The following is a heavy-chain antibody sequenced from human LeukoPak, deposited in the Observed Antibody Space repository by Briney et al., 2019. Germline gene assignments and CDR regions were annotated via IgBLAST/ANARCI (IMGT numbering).Heavy chain of an antibody. CDR3: ARREDGYSPFDY. CDR2: IYYSGST. D-gene: IGHD5-24*01. CDR1: GGSISSYY. V-gene: IGHV4-59*08. Sequence: KPSETLSLTCTVSGGSISSYYWSWIRQPPGKGLEWIGYIYYSGSTNYNPSLKSRVTISVDTSKNQFSLKLSSVTAADTAVYYCARREDGYSPFDYWGQGTLVTVSS. J-gene: IGHJ4*02.